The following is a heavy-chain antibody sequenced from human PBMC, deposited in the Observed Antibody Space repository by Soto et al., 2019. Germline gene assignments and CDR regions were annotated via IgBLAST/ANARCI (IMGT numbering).Heavy chain of an antibody. J-gene: IGHJ3*02. Sequence: QVQLQESGPGLVKPSETLSLTCTVSGGSISSYYWSWIRQPPGKGLEWIGYIYYSGSTNYNPSLKSRVTISVDTSKNQFSLKLCSVTAADTAVYYCARQFMDCSSTSCYDHDAFDIWGQGTMVTVSS. CDR3: ARQFMDCSSTSCYDHDAFDI. V-gene: IGHV4-59*08. D-gene: IGHD2-2*01. CDR1: GGSISSYY. CDR2: IYYSGST.